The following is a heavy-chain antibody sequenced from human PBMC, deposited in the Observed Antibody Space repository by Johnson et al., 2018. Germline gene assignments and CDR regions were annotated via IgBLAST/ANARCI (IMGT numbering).Heavy chain of an antibody. D-gene: IGHD2-2*01. Sequence: VQLVQSGGGLVKPGGSLRLSCAGSGFTFSSYSMNWVRQAPGKGLEWVSSISGSSSYIYYADSVKGRFTISRDNAKNSLYLQMNSLRAEDTAVYYCARGYCSSTSCYYYFDYWCQGTLVTVSS. CDR3: ARGYCSSTSCYYYFDY. V-gene: IGHV3-21*01. CDR2: ISGSSSYI. CDR1: GFTFSSYS. J-gene: IGHJ4*02.